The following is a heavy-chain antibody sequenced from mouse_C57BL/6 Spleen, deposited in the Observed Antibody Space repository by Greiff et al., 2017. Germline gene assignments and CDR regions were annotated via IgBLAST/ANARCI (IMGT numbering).Heavy chain of an antibody. Sequence: VQLQESGAELVKPGASVKISCKASGYAFSSYWMNWVKQRPGKGLEWIGQIYPGDGDTNYNGKFKGKATLTADKSSSTAYMQLSSLTSEDSAVYFCARSGGNWDLRAMDYWGQGTSVTVSS. V-gene: IGHV1-80*01. D-gene: IGHD4-1*01. CDR1: GYAFSSYW. J-gene: IGHJ4*01. CDR3: ARSGGNWDLRAMDY. CDR2: IYPGDGDT.